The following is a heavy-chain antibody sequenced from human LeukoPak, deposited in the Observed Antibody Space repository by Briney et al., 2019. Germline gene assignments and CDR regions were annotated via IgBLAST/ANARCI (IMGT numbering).Heavy chain of an antibody. CDR2: IIPIFGTA. J-gene: IGHJ4*02. V-gene: IGHV1-69*13. Sequence: SVKVSCKASGGTFSSYAISWVRQAPGQGLEWMGGIIPIFGTANYAQKFQGRVTITADESTSTAYMELSSLRSEDAAVYYCARMAPQYNLPGYFDYWGQGTLVTVSS. CDR3: ARMAPQYNLPGYFDY. D-gene: IGHD1-14*01. CDR1: GGTFSSYA.